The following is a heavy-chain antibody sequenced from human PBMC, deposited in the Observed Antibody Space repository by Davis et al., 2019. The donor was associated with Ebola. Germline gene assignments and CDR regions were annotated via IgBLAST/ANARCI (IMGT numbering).Heavy chain of an antibody. CDR2: ISSSSSTI. CDR1: GFTFSSYS. CDR3: ARDAPLYDFWSGGYYYGMDV. Sequence: GGSLRLSCAASGFTFSSYSMNWVRQAPGKGLEWVSYISSSSSTIYYADSVKGRFTISRDNAKNSLYLQMNSLRAEDTAVYYCARDAPLYDFWSGGYYYGMDVWGQGTTVTVSS. D-gene: IGHD3-3*01. J-gene: IGHJ6*02. V-gene: IGHV3-48*01.